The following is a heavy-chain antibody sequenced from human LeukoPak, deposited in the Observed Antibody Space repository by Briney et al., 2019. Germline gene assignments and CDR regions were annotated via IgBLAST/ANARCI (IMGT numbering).Heavy chain of an antibody. CDR2: IYYSGST. J-gene: IGHJ4*02. CDR3: ARDLYGSGI. CDR1: GGSFSGYY. V-gene: IGHV4-34*09. Sequence: SETLSLTCAVYGGSFSGYYWSWIRQPPGKGLEWIGYIYYSGSTYYNPSLKSRVTISVDTSKNQFSLKLSSVTAADTAVYYCARDLYGSGIWGQGTLVTVSS. D-gene: IGHD3-10*01.